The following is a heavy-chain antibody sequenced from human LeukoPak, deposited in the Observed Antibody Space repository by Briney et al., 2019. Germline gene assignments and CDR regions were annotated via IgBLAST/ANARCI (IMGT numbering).Heavy chain of an antibody. CDR1: GDSISTYQ. V-gene: IGHV4-59*12. CDR3: AGRGVVVVAAITTFDY. D-gene: IGHD2-15*01. CDR2: IYYSGSA. J-gene: IGHJ4*02. Sequence: SETLSLTCTVSGDSISTYQWSWIRQPPGKGLEWIGNIYYSGSANYNPSLKSRVIISVDTSKNQFSLKLSSVTAADTAVYYCAGRGVVVVAAITTFDYWGQGTLVTVSS.